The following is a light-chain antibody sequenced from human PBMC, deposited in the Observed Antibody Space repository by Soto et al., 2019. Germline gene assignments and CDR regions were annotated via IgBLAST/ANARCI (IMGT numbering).Light chain of an antibody. Sequence: ETVLTQSPATLSLSPGERATLSCRASQSIGSYLAWYQQKPGQAPRLLMYDASNRATGVPARFSGSGSGTDFTLTISSLEPEDFAVYYCQQRSNWPTFGQGTKVDIK. V-gene: IGKV3-11*01. CDR2: DAS. J-gene: IGKJ2*01. CDR1: QSIGSY. CDR3: QQRSNWPT.